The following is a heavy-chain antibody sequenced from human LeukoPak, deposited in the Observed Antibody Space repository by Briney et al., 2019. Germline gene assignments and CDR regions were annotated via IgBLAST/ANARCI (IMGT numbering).Heavy chain of an antibody. CDR3: ARDRVAYSSSDHFDY. Sequence: PGGSLRLSCAASGFTFSSYWMHWVRQAPGKGLEWVSSISSGSTYIYYADSVKGRFTTSRDNAKNSLYLQMNSLRAEDTAVYYCARDRVAYSSSDHFDYWGQGTLVTVS. CDR1: GFTFSSYW. V-gene: IGHV3-21*04. J-gene: IGHJ4*02. CDR2: ISSGSTYI. D-gene: IGHD6-13*01.